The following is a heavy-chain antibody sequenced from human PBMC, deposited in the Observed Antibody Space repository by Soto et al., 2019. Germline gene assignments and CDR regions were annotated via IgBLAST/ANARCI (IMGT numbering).Heavy chain of an antibody. CDR3: STEIAVPESGSCLFDY. CDR1: GFTFSNAW. V-gene: IGHV3-15*07. Sequence: EVQLVESGGGLVKPGGSLRLSCAASGFTFSNAWINWVRQAPGKGLEWVGRIKSKTDGGTTHYAAPVKGRFTISRDDSKNTLYLQINSLKTEDTAVYYCSTEIAVPESGSCLFDYWGQGTLVTVSS. D-gene: IGHD6-19*01. CDR2: IKSKTDGGTT. J-gene: IGHJ4*02.